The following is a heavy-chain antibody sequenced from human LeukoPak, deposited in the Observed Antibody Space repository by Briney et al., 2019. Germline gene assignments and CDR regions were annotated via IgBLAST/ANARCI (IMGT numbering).Heavy chain of an antibody. D-gene: IGHD6-13*01. CDR1: GFTFSSYA. Sequence: PGGSLRLSCAASGFTFSSYAMHWVRQAPGKGLEWVAVISYDGSNKYYADSVKGRFTISRDNSKNTLYLQMNSLRAEDTAVYYCAKGRGIAAAIDYWGQGTLVTVSS. J-gene: IGHJ4*02. CDR2: ISYDGSNK. V-gene: IGHV3-30-3*01. CDR3: AKGRGIAAAIDY.